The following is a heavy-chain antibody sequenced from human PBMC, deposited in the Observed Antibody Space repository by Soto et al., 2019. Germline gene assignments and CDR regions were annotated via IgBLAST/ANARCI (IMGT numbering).Heavy chain of an antibody. CDR2: ISSSSYI. J-gene: IGHJ4*02. Sequence: EVQLVESGGGLVKPGGSLRLSCAASGFTFSSYSMNWVRQAPGKGLEWVSSISSSSYIYYADSVKGRFTISRDNAKNSLYLQMNSLRAEDTAVYYCARGVRYDAHPFDYWGQGTLVTVSS. D-gene: IGHD5-12*01. CDR3: ARGVRYDAHPFDY. V-gene: IGHV3-21*01. CDR1: GFTFSSYS.